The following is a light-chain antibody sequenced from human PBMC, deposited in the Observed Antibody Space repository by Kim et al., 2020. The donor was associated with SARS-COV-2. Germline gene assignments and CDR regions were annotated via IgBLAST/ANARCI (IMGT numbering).Light chain of an antibody. J-gene: IGLJ2*01. CDR1: TDNVGGYNY. CDR3: NSYTSSSTLV. CDR2: DDS. Sequence: GQAITTHCKGTTDNVGGYNYGSWNQQHPGKPPKLVSDDDSNRPSGAYNRCAGSKSGNTASLTISGLQAEDEADYYSNSYTSSSTLVFGGGTKLTVL. V-gene: IGLV2-14*03.